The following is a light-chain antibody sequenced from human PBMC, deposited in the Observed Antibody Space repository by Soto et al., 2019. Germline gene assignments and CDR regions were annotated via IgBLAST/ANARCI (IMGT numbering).Light chain of an antibody. CDR2: GAS. CDR1: QSVSSSY. V-gene: IGKV3-20*01. Sequence: EIVLTQSPGTLSLSPGERATLSCRASQSVSSSYSAWYQQKPGQAPRLLIYGASSRATGIPDRFSGSGSGTDFTLTISRLEPEDFTVYYFQQYVSSRFTFAPGTKLKIK. CDR3: QQYVSSRFT. J-gene: IGKJ3*01.